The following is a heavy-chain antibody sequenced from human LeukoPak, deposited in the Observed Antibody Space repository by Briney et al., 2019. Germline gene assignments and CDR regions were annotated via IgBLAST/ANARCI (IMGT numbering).Heavy chain of an antibody. V-gene: IGHV4-39*01. J-gene: IGHJ4*02. CDR3: ASPYGGPAPYFDY. D-gene: IGHD4-23*01. Sequence: SETLSLTCTVSGGSISSSSYYWGWIRQPPGKGLEWIGSIYYSGSTYYNPSLKSRVTISVDTSKNQFSLKLSSVTAADTAVYYCASPYGGPAPYFDYWGRGTLVTVSP. CDR2: IYYSGST. CDR1: GGSISSSSYY.